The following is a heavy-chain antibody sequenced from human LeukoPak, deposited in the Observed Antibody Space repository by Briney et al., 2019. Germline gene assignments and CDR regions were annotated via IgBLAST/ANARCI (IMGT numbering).Heavy chain of an antibody. CDR3: ARDVYYYYGMDV. CDR1: GGSISSGGYY. Sequence: PSETLSLTCTVSGGSISSGGYYWSWIRQPPGKGLEWIGYIYHSGSTYYNPSLKSRVTISVDRSKNQFSLKLSSVTAADTAVYYCARDVYYYYGMDVWGQGTTVTVSS. CDR2: IYHSGST. J-gene: IGHJ6*02. V-gene: IGHV4-30-2*01.